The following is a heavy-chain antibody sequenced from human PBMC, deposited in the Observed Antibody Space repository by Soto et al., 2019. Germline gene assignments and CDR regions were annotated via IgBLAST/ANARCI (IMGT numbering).Heavy chain of an antibody. Sequence: PSETLSLTCSVSGYLISSGYYWGWVRQTPGKGLEWLGSIDYSGKTYKNPSLKSRVSASVDLSQNQFSLNLRSVTAADTAVYFCARDLSSGYDSCYFDYWGPGTLATVSS. V-gene: IGHV4-38-2*02. CDR2: IDYSGKT. J-gene: IGHJ4*02. D-gene: IGHD3-22*01. CDR3: ARDLSSGYDSCYFDY. CDR1: GYLISSGYY.